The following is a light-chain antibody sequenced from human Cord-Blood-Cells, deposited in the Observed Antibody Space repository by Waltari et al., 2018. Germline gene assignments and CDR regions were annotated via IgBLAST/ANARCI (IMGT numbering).Light chain of an antibody. CDR2: DVS. CDR3: SSYTSSSTWV. J-gene: IGLJ3*02. Sequence: QSALTKPASVSGSPGQSITISCTGTSSDVGGYNYVSWYQQHPGKAPKLMIYDVSNRPSGVSNRFSGSKSGNTASLTISGLQAEDEADYCCSSYTSSSTWVFGGGTKLTVL. V-gene: IGLV2-14*01. CDR1: SSDVGGYNY.